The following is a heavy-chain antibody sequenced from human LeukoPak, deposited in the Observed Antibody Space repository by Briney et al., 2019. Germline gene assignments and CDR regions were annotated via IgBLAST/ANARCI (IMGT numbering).Heavy chain of an antibody. V-gene: IGHV1-69*01. J-gene: IGHJ4*02. Sequence: IPIFGTANYAQKFQGRVTITADESTSTAYMELSSLRSEDTAVYYCARAVYGYYDSSGTDYWGQGTLVTVSS. CDR3: ARAVYGYYDSSGTDY. D-gene: IGHD3-22*01. CDR2: IPIFGTA.